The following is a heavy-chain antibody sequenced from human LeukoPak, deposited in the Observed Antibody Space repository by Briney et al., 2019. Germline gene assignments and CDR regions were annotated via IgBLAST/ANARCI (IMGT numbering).Heavy chain of an antibody. CDR1: GGSISSSSYY. V-gene: IGHV4-61*05. D-gene: IGHD5-12*01. Sequence: SETLSLTCTVSGGSISSSSYYWGWIRQPPGKGLEWIGYIYYSGSTNYNPSLKSRVTISVDTSKNQFSLKLSSVTAADTAVYYCARVRYVYWFDPWGQGTLVTVSS. CDR2: IYYSGST. J-gene: IGHJ5*02. CDR3: ARVRYVYWFDP.